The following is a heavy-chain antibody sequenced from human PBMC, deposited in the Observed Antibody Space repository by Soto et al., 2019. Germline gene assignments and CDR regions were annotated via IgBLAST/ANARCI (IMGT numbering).Heavy chain of an antibody. CDR2: IYFSGSP. V-gene: IGHV4-39*01. D-gene: IGHD6-13*01. J-gene: IGHJ4*02. Sequence: SETLSLTCTVSGGSISSSSYYWGWIRQPPGKGLEWIGSIYFSGSPYYNPSLKSRVTISVDTSKNQFSLKLSSVTAADTAVYYCARRSAPIAAAGRSGYFDYWGQGTLVTVSS. CDR1: GGSISSSSYY. CDR3: ARRSAPIAAAGRSGYFDY.